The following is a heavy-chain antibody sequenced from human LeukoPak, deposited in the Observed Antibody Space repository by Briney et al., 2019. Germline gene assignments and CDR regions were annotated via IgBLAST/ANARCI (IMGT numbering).Heavy chain of an antibody. CDR1: GGSISSGGYY. V-gene: IGHV4-31*03. CDR2: IYYSGST. D-gene: IGHD3-16*02. Sequence: SETLSLTCTVSGGSISSGGYYWSWIRQHPGKGLEWIGYIYYSGSTYYNPSLKSRVTISVDTSKNQFSLKLSSVTAADTAVYYCARDRGDYVWGSYRYTATGWLDPWGQGTLVTVSS. CDR3: ARDRGDYVWGSYRYTATGWLDP. J-gene: IGHJ5*02.